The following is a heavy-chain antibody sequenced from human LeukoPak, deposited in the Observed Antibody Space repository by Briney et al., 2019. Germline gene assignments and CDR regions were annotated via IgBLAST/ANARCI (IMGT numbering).Heavy chain of an antibody. CDR1: GGSISSSSYY. J-gene: IGHJ4*02. V-gene: IGHV4-61*05. D-gene: IGHD6-19*01. CDR2: IYYSGST. CDR3: ARTIAVAAPVDY. Sequence: PSETLSLTCTVSGGSISSSSYYWGWIRQPPGKGLEWIGYIYYSGSTNYNPSLKSRVTISVDTSKNQFSLKLSSVTAADTAVYYCARTIAVAAPVDYWGQGTLVTVSP.